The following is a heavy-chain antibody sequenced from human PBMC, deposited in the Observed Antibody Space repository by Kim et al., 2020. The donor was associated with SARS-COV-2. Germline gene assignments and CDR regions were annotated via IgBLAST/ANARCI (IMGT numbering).Heavy chain of an antibody. Sequence: SPSFQGQVTISADKSISTAYLQWSSLKASDTAMYYCARPIAAAATGWFDPWGQGTLVTVSS. V-gene: IGHV5-51*01. CDR3: ARPIAAAATGWFDP. J-gene: IGHJ5*02. D-gene: IGHD6-13*01.